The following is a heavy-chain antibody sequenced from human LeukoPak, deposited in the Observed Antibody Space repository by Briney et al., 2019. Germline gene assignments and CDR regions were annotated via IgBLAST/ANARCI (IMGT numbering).Heavy chain of an antibody. CDR2: IYYSGNT. V-gene: IGHV4-30-4*01. CDR1: GASITSDIFY. D-gene: IGHD3-10*01. CDR3: ARARRYYGSSSGAFDI. Sequence: SETLSLTCTVSGASITSDIFYWNWIRQPPGKGLKWIGYIYYSGNTYYNPSLKSRVTISIDTSKSQFSLKLTSVTAADTAVYYCARARRYYGSSSGAFDIWGHGTMVTVSS. J-gene: IGHJ3*02.